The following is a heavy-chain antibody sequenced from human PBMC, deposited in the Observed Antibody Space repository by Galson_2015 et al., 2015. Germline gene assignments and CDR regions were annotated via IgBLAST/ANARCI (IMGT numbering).Heavy chain of an antibody. J-gene: IGHJ4*02. V-gene: IGHV3-48*03. CDR2: ISTTGHDI. Sequence: SLRLSCAASGFTFSGYEMNWVRQAPGKGLEWVSYISTTGHDIYYADSVKGRFTISRDNAKNSLYLQMNSLRAEDTAVYYCARVFDDWGRGNLVTVSS. CDR3: ARVFDD. CDR1: GFTFSGYE.